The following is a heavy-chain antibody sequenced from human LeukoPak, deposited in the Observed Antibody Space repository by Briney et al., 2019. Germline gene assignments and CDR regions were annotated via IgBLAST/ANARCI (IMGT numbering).Heavy chain of an antibody. V-gene: IGHV4-30-2*01. CDR3: ARAEDYCGGDCYSFDY. CDR1: GGSISSGGYY. D-gene: IGHD2-21*02. CDR2: IYHSGST. Sequence: SETLSLTCTVSGGSISSGGYYWSWIRQPPGKGLEWIGYIYHSGSTYYNPSLKSRVTISVDRSKNQFSLKLSSVTAADTAVYYCARAEDYCGGDCYSFDYWGQGTLVTVSS. J-gene: IGHJ4*02.